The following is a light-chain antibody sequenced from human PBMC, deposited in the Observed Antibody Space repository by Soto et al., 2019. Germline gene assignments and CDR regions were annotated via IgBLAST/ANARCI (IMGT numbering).Light chain of an antibody. Sequence: ELVITQSPATLSVSPGERATLSCRASQYIGSNLAWYQQKPGQAPRLLIYGASTRATGIPARFSGSGSGTEFTLTISSLQSEDFAVYYCEQYNNWPITFGQGTRLEIK. CDR1: QYIGSN. CDR3: EQYNNWPIT. CDR2: GAS. V-gene: IGKV3-15*01. J-gene: IGKJ5*01.